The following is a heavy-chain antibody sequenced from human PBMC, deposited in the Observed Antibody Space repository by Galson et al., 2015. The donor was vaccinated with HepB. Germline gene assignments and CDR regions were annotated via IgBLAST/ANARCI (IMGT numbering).Heavy chain of an antibody. J-gene: IGHJ6*02. CDR2: IKSNVDGGAI. CDR1: GFTFSNAW. D-gene: IGHD4-17*01. CDR3: TTTYGDYYSYFAMDV. Sequence: SLRLSCAASGFTFSNAWMSWVRQAPGKGLEWVGRIKSNVDGGAIDYAAPVKGKFTISRDDSENTLYLHMNSLKIEDTAVYYCTTTYGDYYSYFAMDVWGQGTTVTVSS. V-gene: IGHV3-15*01.